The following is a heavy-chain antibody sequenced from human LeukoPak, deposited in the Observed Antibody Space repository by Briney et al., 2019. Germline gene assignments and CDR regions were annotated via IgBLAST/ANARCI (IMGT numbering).Heavy chain of an antibody. CDR2: ISYDGSNK. CDR1: GFTFSSYA. V-gene: IGHV3-30-3*01. J-gene: IGHJ4*02. D-gene: IGHD1-7*01. Sequence: PGGSLRLSCAASGFTFSSYAMHWVRQAPGKGLEWVAVISYDGSNKYYADSVKGRFTISRDNSKNTLYLQMNSLRAEDTAVYYCARDSPGTTYLAQQFDYWGQGTLVTVSS. CDR3: ARDSPGTTYLAQQFDY.